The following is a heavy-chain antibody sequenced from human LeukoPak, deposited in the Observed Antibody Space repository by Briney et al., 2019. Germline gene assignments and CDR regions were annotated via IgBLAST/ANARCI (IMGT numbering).Heavy chain of an antibody. V-gene: IGHV3-23*01. CDR1: GFTFSSYA. Sequence: GSLRLSCAASGFTFSSYAMSWVRQAPGKGLEWVSAISGSGGSTYYADSVKGRFTISRDNSKNTLYLQMNSLRAEDTAVYYCASSYGFLGRTSGMDVWGQGTTVTVSS. D-gene: IGHD3-3*01. CDR3: ASSYGFLGRTSGMDV. J-gene: IGHJ6*02. CDR2: ISGSGGST.